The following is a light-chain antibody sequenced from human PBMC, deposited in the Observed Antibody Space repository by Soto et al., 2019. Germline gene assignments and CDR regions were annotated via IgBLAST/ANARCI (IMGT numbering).Light chain of an antibody. J-gene: IGLJ2*01. Sequence: QSALTQPASVSGSPGQSISISGTGTSSDIGGSNYVSWYQQHPGKAPKLMIYDVSNRPSGLSNRFSGSKSGNTASLTISGLQAEDEADYYCSSYSSSSTVVFGGGTKLTVL. V-gene: IGLV2-14*03. CDR2: DVS. CDR1: SSDIGGSNY. CDR3: SSYSSSSTVV.